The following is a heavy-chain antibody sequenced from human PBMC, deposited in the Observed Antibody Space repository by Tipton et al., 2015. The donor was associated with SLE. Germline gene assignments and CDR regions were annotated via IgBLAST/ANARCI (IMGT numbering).Heavy chain of an antibody. J-gene: IGHJ6*03. Sequence: TLSLTCTVSGGSISSGSYYWSWIRQPAGKGLEWIGYIYYSGSTNYNPSLKSRVTISVDTSKNQFSLKLSSVTAADTAVYYCASLAVTTQYYYYYYYMDVWGKGTTVTVSS. CDR2: IYYSGST. V-gene: IGHV4-61*10. CDR1: GGSISSGSYY. CDR3: ASLAVTTQYYYYYYYMDV. D-gene: IGHD4-17*01.